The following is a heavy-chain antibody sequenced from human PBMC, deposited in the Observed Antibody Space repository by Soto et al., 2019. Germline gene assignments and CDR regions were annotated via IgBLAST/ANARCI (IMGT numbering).Heavy chain of an antibody. V-gene: IGHV4-39*01. D-gene: IGHD1-20*01. CDR3: TRRYNWNDYYFDP. CDR2: SYYSGTS. CDR1: GGSIRVQSYY. Sequence: SETLSLTCTVSGGSIRVQSYYWTWIRQTPGKGLEWVWSSYYSGTSYFNPALKGRVTISVDTSTNQFSLRLTSVTAPDTAVYYCTRRYNWNDYYFDPWGQGTLVTVS. J-gene: IGHJ5*02.